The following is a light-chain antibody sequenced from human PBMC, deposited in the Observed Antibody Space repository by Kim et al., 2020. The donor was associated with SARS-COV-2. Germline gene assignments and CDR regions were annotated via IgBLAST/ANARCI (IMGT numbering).Light chain of an antibody. Sequence: SYELTQPLSVSVALGQTARITCGGNNIGSKNVHWYQQKPGQAPVLVIYRDSNRPSGIPERFSGSNSGNTATLTISRDQAGDEADYYCQVWDSSTVFGGGTQLTVL. V-gene: IGLV3-9*01. J-gene: IGLJ2*01. CDR2: RDS. CDR1: NIGSKN. CDR3: QVWDSSTV.